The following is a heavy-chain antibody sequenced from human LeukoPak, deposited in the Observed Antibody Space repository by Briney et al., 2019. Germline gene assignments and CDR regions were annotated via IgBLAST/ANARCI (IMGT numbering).Heavy chain of an antibody. J-gene: IGHJ3*02. D-gene: IGHD3-10*01. Sequence: SETLSLTCTVSGGSLSSYYWSWIRQPAGKGLEWIGRIYTSGSTNYNPSLKSRVTMSVDTSKNQFSLKLSSVTAADTAVYYCARDLFPLLWFGEPGGAFDIWGQGTMVTVSS. V-gene: IGHV4-4*07. CDR2: IYTSGST. CDR1: GGSLSSYY. CDR3: ARDLFPLLWFGEPGGAFDI.